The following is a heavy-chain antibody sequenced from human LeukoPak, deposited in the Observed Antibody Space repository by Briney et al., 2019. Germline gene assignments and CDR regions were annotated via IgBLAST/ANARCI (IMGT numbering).Heavy chain of an antibody. CDR2: ISGSGGST. CDR1: GFTFSSYA. D-gene: IGHD1-26*01. Sequence: GGSLRLSCAASGFTFSSYAMSWVRQTPGKGLEWVSAISGSGGSTYYADSVKGRFALSRDNSKNTVYLQMNSLRAEDTAVYYCARDISGHYSVDYWGQGTLVTVSS. J-gene: IGHJ4*02. V-gene: IGHV3-23*01. CDR3: ARDISGHYSVDY.